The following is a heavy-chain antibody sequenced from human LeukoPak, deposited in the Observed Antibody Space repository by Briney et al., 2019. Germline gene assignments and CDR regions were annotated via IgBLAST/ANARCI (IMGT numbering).Heavy chain of an antibody. D-gene: IGHD6-13*01. CDR3: ARLYIGGYSRSTNYNWFDP. Sequence: SETLSLTSAVYVESFSVFYWSRIPKPPGKGLKCIGEINHSGSTNYNPSIKSRVTISVDTSKNQFSLNLTSVTAADTAVYYCARLYIGGYSRSTNYNWFDPWGQGTLVTVSS. V-gene: IGHV4-34*01. J-gene: IGHJ5*02. CDR2: INHSGST. CDR1: VESFSVFY.